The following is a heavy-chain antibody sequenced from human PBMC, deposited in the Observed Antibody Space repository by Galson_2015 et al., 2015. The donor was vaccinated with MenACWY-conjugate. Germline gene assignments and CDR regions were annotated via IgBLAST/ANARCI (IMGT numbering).Heavy chain of an antibody. D-gene: IGHD1-26*01. V-gene: IGHV4-38-2*01. CDR3: ARLTGFSGSFYFPY. J-gene: IGHJ4*02. CDR1: GYSIGSGYY. CDR2: IYHNGST. Sequence: LSLTCAVSGYSIGSGYYWGWLRQPPGKGLEGIAIIYHNGSTYYNASLKSRVNMSVDTSKNQFSLILSSVTAADTAVYYCARLTGFSGSFYFPYWGQGTLVIVSS.